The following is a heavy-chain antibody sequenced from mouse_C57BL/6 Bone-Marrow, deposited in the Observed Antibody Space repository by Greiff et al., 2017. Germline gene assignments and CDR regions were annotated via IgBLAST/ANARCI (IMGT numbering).Heavy chain of an antibody. V-gene: IGHV1-64*01. CDR3: ASDTTVRY. CDR2: IHPNSGST. CDR1: GYTFTSYW. Sequence: VQLQQPGAELVKPGASVKLSCTASGYTFTSYWLHWVKQRPGQGLEWIGMIHPNSGSTNYNEKFKSKATLTVDKSSSTAYMQLSSLTSEDSAVYYCASDTTVRYWGQGTSVTVSS. J-gene: IGHJ4*01. D-gene: IGHD1-1*01.